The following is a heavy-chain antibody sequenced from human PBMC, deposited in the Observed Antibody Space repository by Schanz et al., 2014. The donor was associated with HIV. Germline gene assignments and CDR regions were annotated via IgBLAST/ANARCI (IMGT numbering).Heavy chain of an antibody. J-gene: IGHJ3*02. CDR2: IWYDGNNK. CDR3: AKENPLYYYTHGGPFDI. D-gene: IGHD3-10*01. V-gene: IGHV3-33*06. CDR1: GFAVSSNF. Sequence: VQLVESGGGLIQRGGSLRLSCAASGFAVSSNFLNWVRQTPGKGLEWVAVIWYDGNNKSYADSVKGRFTISRDNSENALYLQMNSLRAEDTAVYYCAKENPLYYYTHGGPFDIWGQGTMVTVSS.